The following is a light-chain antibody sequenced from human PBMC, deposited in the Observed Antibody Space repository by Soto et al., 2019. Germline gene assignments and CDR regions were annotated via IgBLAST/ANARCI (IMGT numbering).Light chain of an antibody. CDR1: SSDVGGYNY. Sequence: QSALTQPPSASGSPGQSVTISCTGTSSDVGGYNYVSWYQQHPGQVPKLMVYEVNKPSSGVPDRFSGSKSGNTASLPVSGLQAEDEADYYCTSYAGGNNVFGTGTKLTVL. CDR2: EVN. CDR3: TSYAGGNNV. J-gene: IGLJ1*01. V-gene: IGLV2-8*01.